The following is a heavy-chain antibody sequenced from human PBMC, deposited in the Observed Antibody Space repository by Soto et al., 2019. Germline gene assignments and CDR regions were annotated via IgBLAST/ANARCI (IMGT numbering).Heavy chain of an antibody. CDR3: ARSIAARSTYYYYYGIDV. J-gene: IGHJ6*02. CDR2: IYPGDSDT. CDR1: GYNFTSYW. V-gene: IGHV5-51*01. Sequence: GESLKISCNGSGYNFTSYWIGWVRQMPGKGLEWMGIIYPGDSDTRYSPSFQGQVTISADKSISTAYLQWSSLKASDTAMYYCARSIAARSTYYYYYGIDVWGQGTTVTVSS. D-gene: IGHD6-6*01.